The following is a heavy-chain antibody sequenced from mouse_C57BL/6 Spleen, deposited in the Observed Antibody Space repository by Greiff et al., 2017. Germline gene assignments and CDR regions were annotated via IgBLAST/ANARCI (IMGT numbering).Heavy chain of an antibody. V-gene: IGHV1-50*01. CDR1: GYTFTSYW. D-gene: IGHD4-1*01. CDR3: ARRGKTGYYFDY. J-gene: IGHJ2*01. CDR2: IDPSDSYT. Sequence: QVQLKQPGAELVKPGASVKLSCKASGYTFTSYWMQWVKQRPGQGLEWIGEIDPSDSYTNYNQKFKGKATLTVDTSSSTAYMQLSSLTSEDSAVYYCARRGKTGYYFDYWGQGTTLTVSS.